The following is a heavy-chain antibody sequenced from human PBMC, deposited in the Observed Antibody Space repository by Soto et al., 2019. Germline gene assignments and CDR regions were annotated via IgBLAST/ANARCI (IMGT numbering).Heavy chain of an antibody. Sequence: GSLRLSCAASGFTFSSYAMSWVRQAPGKGLEWVSAISGSGGSTYYADSVKGRFTISRDNSKNTLYLQMNSLRAEDTAVYYCVIDLSISGWEYYLYVMVVSDLGTTVTFSS. CDR1: GFTFSSYA. D-gene: IGHD6-19*01. V-gene: IGHV3-23*01. CDR3: VIDLSISGWEYYLYVMVV. J-gene: IGHJ6*04. CDR2: ISGSGGST.